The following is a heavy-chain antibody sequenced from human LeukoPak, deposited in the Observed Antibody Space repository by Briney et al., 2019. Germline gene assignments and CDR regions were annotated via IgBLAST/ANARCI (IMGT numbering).Heavy chain of an antibody. Sequence: GGSLRLSCAASGFAFSNYGMNWVRQAPGKGLEWVSGITGSGSTTYYADSVKGRFTISRDNSKNTLYLQMNSPRAEDTAAYYCAKAPVTSSRGAFCYPFDYWGQGTLVTVSS. CDR1: GFAFSNYG. CDR2: ITGSGSTT. V-gene: IGHV3-23*01. J-gene: IGHJ4*02. D-gene: IGHD2-15*01. CDR3: AKAPVTSSRGAFCYPFDY.